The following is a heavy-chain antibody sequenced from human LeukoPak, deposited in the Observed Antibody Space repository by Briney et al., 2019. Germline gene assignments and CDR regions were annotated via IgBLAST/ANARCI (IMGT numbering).Heavy chain of an antibody. V-gene: IGHV3-49*04. J-gene: IGHJ6*03. Sequence: GGSLRLSCTASGFTFGDYAMSWVRQAPGKGLEWVGFIRSKAYGWTTEYAASVKGRFTISRDDSKSIAYLQMNSLKTEDTAVYYCTRDSVVYGSSWYPYDYYYYMDVWGKGTTVTISS. D-gene: IGHD6-13*01. CDR3: TRDSVVYGSSWYPYDYYYYMDV. CDR2: IRSKAYGWTT. CDR1: GFTFGDYA.